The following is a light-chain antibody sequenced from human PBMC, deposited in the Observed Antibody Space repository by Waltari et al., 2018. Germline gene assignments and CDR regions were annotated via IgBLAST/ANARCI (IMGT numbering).Light chain of an antibody. V-gene: IGKV2-40*01. Sequence: EIVMTQTPLSLPATPGEPASISCRSSQSLINSDDGYTYLDWFLQRPGQSPQLLIYTLAYRVSNVPDRFSGTGSGSNFSLEISRVEAEDVGIYYCMQRLEFPYTFGQGTRLDMK. CDR3: MQRLEFPYT. J-gene: IGKJ2*01. CDR2: TLA. CDR1: QSLINSDDGYTY.